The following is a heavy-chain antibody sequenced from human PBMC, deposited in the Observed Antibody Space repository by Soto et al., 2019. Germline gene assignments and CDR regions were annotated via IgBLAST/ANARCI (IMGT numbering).Heavy chain of an antibody. V-gene: IGHV3-30*18. CDR2: ISSDGSNK. D-gene: IGHD2-15*01. CDR3: AKETYSGPLDY. CDR1: GFTFSSYG. J-gene: IGHJ4*02. Sequence: VQLVESGGGVVQPGRSLRLSCAASGFTFSSYGMHWVRQAPGKGLEWVAVISSDGSNKYYADSVKGRFTISRDNSKNTLYLQMNSLRAEDTAVYYCAKETYSGPLDYWGQGTLVTVSS.